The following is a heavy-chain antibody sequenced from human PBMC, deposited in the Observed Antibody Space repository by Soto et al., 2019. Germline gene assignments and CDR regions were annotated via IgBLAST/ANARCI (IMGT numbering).Heavy chain of an antibody. CDR3: VRGVAIPCYPDN. J-gene: IGHJ4*02. CDR1: GGTFSSYA. Sequence: QVQLVQSGAEVRQPASSVKVSCKTSGGTFSSYAISWVRQAPGQGLEWMGGIVPIVDTSTYAQKFQGRVTITADESTSTAYMELSSLRSDDTAIYYFVRGVAIPCYPDNWGQGTLVTVSS. D-gene: IGHD2-15*01. CDR2: IVPIVDTS. V-gene: IGHV1-69*12.